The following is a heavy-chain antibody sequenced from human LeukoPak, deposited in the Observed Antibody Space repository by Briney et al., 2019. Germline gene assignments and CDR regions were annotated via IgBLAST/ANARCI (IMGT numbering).Heavy chain of an antibody. D-gene: IGHD6-19*01. CDR2: ISSSGRTI. CDR1: GFTFSSYE. Sequence: GGSLRLSCAASGFTFSSYEMSWVRQAPGKGLEWVSYISSSGRTIYYADSVKGRFTISRDNAKNSLYLRMNSLRAEDTAVYYCARGPSSGWCLFDYWGQGTLVTVSS. CDR3: ARGPSSGWCLFDY. J-gene: IGHJ4*02. V-gene: IGHV3-48*03.